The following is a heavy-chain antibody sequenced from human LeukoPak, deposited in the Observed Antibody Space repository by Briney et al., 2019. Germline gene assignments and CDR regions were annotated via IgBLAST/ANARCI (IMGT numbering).Heavy chain of an antibody. CDR3: SRAPAETGAATGTFGY. D-gene: IGHD1-1*01. J-gene: IGHJ4*02. CDR2: ISSSSSYI. CDR1: GFTFSSYS. V-gene: IGHV3-21*06. Sequence: GGSLRLSCAASGFTFSSYSMSWVRQAPGKGLEWVSSISSSSSYIHYADSVKGRFTISRDNAKNSLFLRMNSLRDEDTAMYFCSRAPAETGAATGTFGYWGQGTLVTGSS.